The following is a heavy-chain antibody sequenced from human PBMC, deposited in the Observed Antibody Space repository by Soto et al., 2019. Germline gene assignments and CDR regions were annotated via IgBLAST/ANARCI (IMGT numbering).Heavy chain of an antibody. CDR1: GGSISSSSYY. Sequence: SETLSLTCTVSGGSISSSSYYWGWIRQPPGKGLEWIGSIYYSGSTYYNPSLKSRVTISVDTSKNQFSLKLSSVTAADTAVYYCARDYCGGDCYSSYYYGMDVWAQGTTVPVSS. V-gene: IGHV4-39*07. J-gene: IGHJ6*02. D-gene: IGHD2-21*02. CDR2: IYYSGST. CDR3: ARDYCGGDCYSSYYYGMDV.